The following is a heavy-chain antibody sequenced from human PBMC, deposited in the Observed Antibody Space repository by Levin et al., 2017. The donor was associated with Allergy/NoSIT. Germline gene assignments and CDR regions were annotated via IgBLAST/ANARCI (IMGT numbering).Heavy chain of an antibody. CDR3: AVSYYGGNSLWPNFDY. V-gene: IGHV4-39*07. J-gene: IGHJ4*02. Sequence: PSETLSLTCTVSGGSISSSSYYWGWIRQPPGKGLEWIGSIYYSGSTYYNPSLKSRVTISVDTSKNQFSLKLSSVTAADTAVYYCAVSYYGGNSLWPNFDYWGQGTLVTVSS. D-gene: IGHD4-23*01. CDR1: GGSISSSSYY. CDR2: IYYSGST.